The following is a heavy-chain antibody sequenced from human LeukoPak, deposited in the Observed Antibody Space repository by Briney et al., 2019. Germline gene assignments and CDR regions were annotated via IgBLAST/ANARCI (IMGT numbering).Heavy chain of an antibody. V-gene: IGHV1-2*02. CDR3: ARDTRAILWLVVAYNWFDP. J-gene: IGHJ5*02. CDR2: INPNSGGT. Sequence: ASVKVSCKASGYTFTGYYMHWMRQAPGQGLEWMGWINPNSGGTNYAQKFQGRVTMTRDTSISTAYMELSRLRSDDTAVYYCARDTRAILWLVVAYNWFDPWGQGTLVTVSS. D-gene: IGHD6-19*01. CDR1: GYTFTGYY.